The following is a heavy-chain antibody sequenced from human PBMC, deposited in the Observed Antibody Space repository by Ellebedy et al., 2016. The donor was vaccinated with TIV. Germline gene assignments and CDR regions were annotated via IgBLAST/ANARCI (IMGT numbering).Heavy chain of an antibody. J-gene: IGHJ6*02. Sequence: GGSLRLSXAASGFTFSSYAMSWVRQAPGKGLEWVSAISGSGGSTYYADSVKGRFTISRDNSKNTLYLQMNSLRAEDTAVYYCAKDLESYDILTGYEVCGMDVWGQGTTVTVSS. V-gene: IGHV3-23*01. CDR1: GFTFSSYA. CDR2: ISGSGGST. D-gene: IGHD3-9*01. CDR3: AKDLESYDILTGYEVCGMDV.